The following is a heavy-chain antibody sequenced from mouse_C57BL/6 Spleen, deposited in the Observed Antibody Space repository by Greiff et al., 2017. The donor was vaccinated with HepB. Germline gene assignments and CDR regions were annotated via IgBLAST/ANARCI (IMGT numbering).Heavy chain of an antibody. V-gene: IGHV3-6*01. J-gene: IGHJ3*01. Sequence: VQLQESGPGLVKPSQSLSLTCSVTGYSITSGYYWNWIRQFPGNKLEWMGYISYDGSNNYNPSLKNRISITRDTSKNQFFLKLNSVTTEDTATYYCARGGNYVAWFAYWGQGTLVTVSA. CDR2: ISYDGSN. CDR3: ARGGNYVAWFAY. CDR1: GYSITSGYY. D-gene: IGHD2-1*01.